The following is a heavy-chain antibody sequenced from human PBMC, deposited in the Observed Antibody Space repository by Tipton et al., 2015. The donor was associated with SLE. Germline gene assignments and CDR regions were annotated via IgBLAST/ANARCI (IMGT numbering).Heavy chain of an antibody. V-gene: IGHV4-34*01. CDR1: SGSFSGSY. CDR3: ARGSYGSGIPDAFDV. D-gene: IGHD3-10*01. J-gene: IGHJ3*01. CDR2: INHSGST. Sequence: TLSLTCAVYSGSFSGSYWSWIRQPPGKGLEWIGEINHSGSTNYNPSLKSRVTISVDTSKNQFSLKLYSVTAADTAVYYCARGSYGSGIPDAFDVWGQGTMVTVSS.